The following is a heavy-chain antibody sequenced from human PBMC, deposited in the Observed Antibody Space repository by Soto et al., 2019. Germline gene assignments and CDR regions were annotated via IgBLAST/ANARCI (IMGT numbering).Heavy chain of an antibody. Sequence: GGSLRLSCTASGFLFTDYYMSWIRQPPWKGLEWLAYIDGSSDYTNSADSVKGRFTISRDNAKNSVFLQMNNLRADDTAVYYCARDLRFSSTNYFDFWGRGTLVTVSS. CDR1: GFLFTDYY. CDR2: IDGSSDYT. J-gene: IGHJ4*02. D-gene: IGHD2-8*01. V-gene: IGHV3-11*06. CDR3: ARDLRFSSTNYFDF.